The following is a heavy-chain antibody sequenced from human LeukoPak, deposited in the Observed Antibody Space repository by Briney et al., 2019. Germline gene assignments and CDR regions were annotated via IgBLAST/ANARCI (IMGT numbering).Heavy chain of an antibody. Sequence: PSETLSLTCTVSGGSISSYYWSWIRQPPGKGLEWIGYIYYSGSTNYNPSLKSRVTISVDTSKNQFSLKLSSVTAADTAVYYCARPLWNYFDYWGQGTLVTVSS. CDR3: ARPLWNYFDY. CDR1: GGSISSYY. CDR2: IYYSGST. V-gene: IGHV4-59*08. D-gene: IGHD5-18*01. J-gene: IGHJ4*02.